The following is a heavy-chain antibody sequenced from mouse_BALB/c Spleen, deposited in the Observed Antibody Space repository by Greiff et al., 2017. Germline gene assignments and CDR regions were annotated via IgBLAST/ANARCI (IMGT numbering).Heavy chain of an antibody. CDR2: IWAGGST. Sequence: VQVVESGPGLVAPSQSLSISCTVSGFSLTSYGVHWVRQPPGKGLEWLGVIWAGGSTNYNSALMSRLSISKDNSKSQVFLKMNSLQTDDTAMYYCARSLITTGFAYWGQGTLVTVSA. V-gene: IGHV2-9*02. CDR3: ARSLITTGFAY. CDR1: GFSLTSYG. D-gene: IGHD2-4*01. J-gene: IGHJ3*01.